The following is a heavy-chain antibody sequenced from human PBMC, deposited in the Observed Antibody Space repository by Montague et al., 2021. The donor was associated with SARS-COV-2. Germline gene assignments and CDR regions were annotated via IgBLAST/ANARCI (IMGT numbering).Heavy chain of an antibody. Sequence: CAISGDSVSSNNAAWNWIRQSPSRGLEWLGRTNYRSKWHYDYAVSVKSRILIISNTSDNQFSLQLNSVTPEDTAVYYLTRDAHFGSTWPFSEYGMDVWGQGTTVTVSS. CDR2: TNYRSKWHY. CDR1: GDSVSSNNAA. J-gene: IGHJ6*02. CDR3: TRDAHFGSTWPFSEYGMDV. D-gene: IGHD6-13*01. V-gene: IGHV6-1*01.